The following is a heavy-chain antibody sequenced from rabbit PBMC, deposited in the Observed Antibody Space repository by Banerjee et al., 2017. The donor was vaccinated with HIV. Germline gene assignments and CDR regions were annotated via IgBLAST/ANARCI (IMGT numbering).Heavy chain of an antibody. V-gene: IGHV1S45*01. CDR2: INTHYDNI. CDR1: GIDFSSYW. CDR3: ARDSRNAYSVAYGGHAYATANL. Sequence: QEQLVESGGGLVQPGASLTLTCKASGIDFSSYWMWWVRQAPGKGLEWIGCINTHYDNIHYASWAKGRFTISKTSSTTVALQMTSLTDADTATYFCARDSRNAYSVAYGGHAYATANLWGPGTLVTVS. D-gene: IGHD6-1*01. J-gene: IGHJ4*01.